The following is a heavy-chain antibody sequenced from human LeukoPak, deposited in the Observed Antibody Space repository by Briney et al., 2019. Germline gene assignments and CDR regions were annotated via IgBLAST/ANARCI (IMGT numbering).Heavy chain of an antibody. CDR2: INSDGSST. J-gene: IGHJ3*02. D-gene: IGHD5-24*01. CDR1: GFTLSSYW. CDR3: ARETSLRDGYNLQAFDI. V-gene: IGHV3-74*01. Sequence: GGSLRLSCAASGFTLSSYWMHWVRQAPGKGLVWVSRINSDGSSTSYADSVKGRFTISRDNAKNTLYLQMNSLRAEDTAVYYCARETSLRDGYNLQAFDIWGQGTMVTVSS.